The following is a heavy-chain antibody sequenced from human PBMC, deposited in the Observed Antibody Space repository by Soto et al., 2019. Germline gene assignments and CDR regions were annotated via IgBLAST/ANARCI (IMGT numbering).Heavy chain of an antibody. CDR1: GGSFISYI. Sequence: QVQLVQSGAEVRKPGSSVKVSCEASGGSFISYIFTWVRQAPGQGLEWMGRSIPIQGRADYALKFQDRVTITADRSTQTVYMELRSLRPEDTALYYCAREESYYNMGTFPVYYMDVWGNGTTVTVSS. CDR2: SIPIQGRA. V-gene: IGHV1-69*08. CDR3: AREESYYNMGTFPVYYMDV. J-gene: IGHJ6*03. D-gene: IGHD3-9*01.